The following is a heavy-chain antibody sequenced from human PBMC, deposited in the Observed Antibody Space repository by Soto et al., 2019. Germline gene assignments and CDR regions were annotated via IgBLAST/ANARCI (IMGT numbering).Heavy chain of an antibody. CDR2: INSAGSST. D-gene: IGHD5-18*01. Sequence: EVQLVESGGGLVQPGGSLRLSCAASGFTLSGYWMHWVREVPGKGLVWVSRINSAGSSTSYADSVKGRFTISRDNAKNTLYLQMNSLRGEDTAVYFCARGIRDRYGFDFWGQGTLVTVSS. J-gene: IGHJ4*02. CDR1: GFTLSGYW. V-gene: IGHV3-74*01. CDR3: ARGIRDRYGFDF.